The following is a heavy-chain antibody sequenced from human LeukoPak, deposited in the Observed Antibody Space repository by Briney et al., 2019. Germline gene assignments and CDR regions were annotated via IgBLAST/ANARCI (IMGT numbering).Heavy chain of an antibody. CDR2: IIPIFGTA. CDR3: ARVVVVPAAIGAYYYYYMDV. V-gene: IGHV1-69*05. CDR1: GGTFSSYA. Sequence: ASVKVSCKASGGTFSSYAISWVRQAPGQGLEWMGGIIPIFGTANYAQKFQGRVTITTDESTSTAYMELSSLRSEDMAVYYCARVVVVPAAIGAYYYYYMDVWGKGTTVTVSS. J-gene: IGHJ6*03. D-gene: IGHD2-2*02.